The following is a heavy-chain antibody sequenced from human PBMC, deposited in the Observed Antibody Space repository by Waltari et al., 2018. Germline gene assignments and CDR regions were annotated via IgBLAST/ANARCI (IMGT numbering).Heavy chain of an antibody. V-gene: IGHV3-7*04. J-gene: IGHJ4*02. CDR2: IKYDGREK. Sequence: EVDLVESGGGLVQPGGSLRLSCAASGFTFDAYGMHWVRQAAGKGRGGVANIKYDGREKNYVDSVKCRCTISRDNTKSSLYLEMNSLRAEDTAVYFCVRDHRESADPKDYWGQGTLVSVSS. CDR3: VRDHRESADPKDY. D-gene: IGHD1-26*01. CDR1: GFTFDAYG.